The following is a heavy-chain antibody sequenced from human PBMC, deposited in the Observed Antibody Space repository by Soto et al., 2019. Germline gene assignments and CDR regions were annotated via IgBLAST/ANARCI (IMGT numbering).Heavy chain of an antibody. J-gene: IGHJ3*02. CDR3: ARRYGSAFDI. V-gene: IGHV4-59*01. CDR1: GGSISSYY. D-gene: IGHD4-17*01. Sequence: ETLSLTCTVSGGSISSYYWSWIRQPPGKGLEWIGYIFYSGSTNYNPSLKSRVTISVDTSKNQFSLKLSSVTAADTAVYYCARRYGSAFDIWGQGTMVTVSS. CDR2: IFYSGST.